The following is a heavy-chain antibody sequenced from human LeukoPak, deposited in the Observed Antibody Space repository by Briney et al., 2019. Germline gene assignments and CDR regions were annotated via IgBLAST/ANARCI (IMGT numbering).Heavy chain of an antibody. J-gene: IGHJ4*02. CDR1: GFTFSKFG. V-gene: IGHV3-33*06. Sequence: GGSLRLSCAASGFTFSKFGMHWVRQTPGKGLEWVALVWNDGSKNYYADSVKGRFTISRDNSKDTLYLLLNSLRAEDTAVYCCAKDWSLGYGCLDYWGQGTLVTVSS. D-gene: IGHD5-12*01. CDR3: AKDWSLGYGCLDY. CDR2: VWNDGSKN.